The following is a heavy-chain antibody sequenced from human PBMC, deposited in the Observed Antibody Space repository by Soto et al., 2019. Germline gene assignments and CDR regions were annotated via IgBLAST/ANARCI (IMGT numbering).Heavy chain of an antibody. V-gene: IGHV1-69*12. J-gene: IGHJ4*02. CDR2: IIPIFGTA. CDR1: GGTFSSYA. Sequence: QVQLVQSGAEVKKPGSSVKVSCKASGGTFSSYAISWVRQAPGQGLEWMGGIIPIFGTANYAQKFQGRVTITADESTSTAYMELSSLXSEDTAVYYCARETVDYGCNSGTHDEWGQGTLVTVSS. D-gene: IGHD4-17*01. CDR3: ARETVDYGCNSGTHDE.